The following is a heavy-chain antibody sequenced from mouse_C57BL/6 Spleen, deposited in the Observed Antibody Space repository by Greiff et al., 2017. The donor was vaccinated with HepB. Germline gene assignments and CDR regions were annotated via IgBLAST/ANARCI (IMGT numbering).Heavy chain of an antibody. CDR1: GYSITSGYY. J-gene: IGHJ2*01. CDR3: ARELDYYGSSYFDY. D-gene: IGHD1-1*01. V-gene: IGHV3-6*01. CDR2: ISYDGSN. Sequence: EVKLVESGPGLVKPSQSLSLTCSVTGYSITSGYYWNWIRQFPGNKLEWMGYISYDGSNNYNPSLKNRISITRDTSKNQFFLKLNSVTTEDTATYCGARELDYYGSSYFDYWGQGTTLTVSS.